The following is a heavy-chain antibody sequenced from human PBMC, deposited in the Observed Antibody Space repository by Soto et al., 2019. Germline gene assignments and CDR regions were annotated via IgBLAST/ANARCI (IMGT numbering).Heavy chain of an antibody. D-gene: IGHD6-6*01. CDR2: MNPNSGNT. CDR1: GYTFTSYD. Sequence: ASVKVSCKASGYTFTSYDINWVRQATGQGLEWMGWMNPNSGNTGYAQKFQGRVTMTRNTSISTAYMELSSLRSEDTAVYYCARGHLPNDIAARPSYYYYYYGMDVWGQGTTVTVSS. J-gene: IGHJ6*02. CDR3: ARGHLPNDIAARPSYYYYYYGMDV. V-gene: IGHV1-8*01.